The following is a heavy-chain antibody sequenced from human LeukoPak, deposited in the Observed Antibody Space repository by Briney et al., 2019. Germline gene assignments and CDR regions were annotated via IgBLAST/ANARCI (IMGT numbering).Heavy chain of an antibody. J-gene: IGHJ4*02. CDR1: GFTFSSYW. D-gene: IGHD3-22*01. CDR2: IKQDGSEK. Sequence: GGSLRLSCAASGFTFSSYWVSWVRQAPGKGLEWVANIKQDGSEKYYVDSVKGRFTISRDNAKNSLYLQMNSPRAEDPAVYYCARGWGGYDSSGYYYINWGQGTLVTVSS. V-gene: IGHV3-7*05. CDR3: ARGWGGYDSSGYYYIN.